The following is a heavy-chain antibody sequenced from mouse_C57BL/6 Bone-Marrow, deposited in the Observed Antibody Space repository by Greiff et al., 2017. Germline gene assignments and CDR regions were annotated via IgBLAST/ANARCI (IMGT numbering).Heavy chain of an antibody. J-gene: IGHJ3*01. D-gene: IGHD4-1*01. V-gene: IGHV1-54*01. CDR3: ARSKNWDSWFAY. Sequence: QVQLQQPGAELVRPGTSVKVSCKASGYAFPNYLIEWVKQRPGQGLEWIGVINPGSGGTNYNEKFKGKATLPADKSSSTAYMQLSNLTYEDSAVYFCARSKNWDSWFAYWGQGTLVTVSA. CDR1: GYAFPNYL. CDR2: INPGSGGT.